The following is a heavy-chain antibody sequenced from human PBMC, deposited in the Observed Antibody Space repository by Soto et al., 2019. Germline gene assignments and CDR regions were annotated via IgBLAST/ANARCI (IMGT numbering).Heavy chain of an antibody. J-gene: IGHJ4*02. CDR1: GYTFTSYA. Sequence: QVQLVQSGAEVKKPGASVKVSCKASGYTFTSYAMHWVRQAPGQRLEWMGWINAGNGNTKYSQKFQGRVTITRDTAASTAYMELSSLRFEDTAVYYCVYGSWSYYIFDYWGQGTLVTVSS. D-gene: IGHD3-10*01. CDR2: INAGNGNT. V-gene: IGHV1-3*01. CDR3: VYGSWSYYIFDY.